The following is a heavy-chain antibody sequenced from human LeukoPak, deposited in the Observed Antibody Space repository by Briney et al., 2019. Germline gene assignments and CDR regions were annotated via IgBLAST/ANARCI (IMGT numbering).Heavy chain of an antibody. CDR3: ARAEDPIYPDLPYFQH. Sequence: GASVKVSCKASGYTFTGYYMHWVRQAPGQGLEWMGWINPNSGGTNYAQKFQGRVTMTRDTSISTAYMELSRLRSDDTAVYYCARAEDPIYPDLPYFQHWGQGTLVTVSS. D-gene: IGHD3-3*01. V-gene: IGHV1-2*02. CDR2: INPNSGGT. CDR1: GYTFTGYY. J-gene: IGHJ1*01.